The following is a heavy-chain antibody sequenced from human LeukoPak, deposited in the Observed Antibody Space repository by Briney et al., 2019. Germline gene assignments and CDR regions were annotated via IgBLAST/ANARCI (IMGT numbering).Heavy chain of an antibody. CDR3: ARGLRFLEWLPYYFDY. Sequence: SETLSLTCTVSGGSISSGDYYWSWIRRPPGKGLEWIGYIYYSGSTYYNPSLKSRVTISVDTSKNQFSLKLSSVTAADTAVYYCARGLRFLEWLPYYFDYWGQGTLVTVSS. D-gene: IGHD3-3*01. V-gene: IGHV4-30-4*08. CDR2: IYYSGST. J-gene: IGHJ4*02. CDR1: GGSISSGDYY.